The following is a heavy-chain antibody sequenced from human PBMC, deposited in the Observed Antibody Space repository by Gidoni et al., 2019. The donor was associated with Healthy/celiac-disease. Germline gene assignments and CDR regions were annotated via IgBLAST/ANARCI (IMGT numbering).Heavy chain of an antibody. CDR1: GSTFSSYG. Sequence: QVQLVESGGGVVQPGRSLRLSCAASGSTFSSYGMHWVRQAPGKGLEWVAVISYDGSNKYYADSVKGRFTISRDNSKNTLYLQMNSLRAEDTAVYYCAKDEYDYIWGSYSPLDYWGQGTLVTVSS. V-gene: IGHV3-30*18. CDR3: AKDEYDYIWGSYSPLDY. J-gene: IGHJ4*02. CDR2: ISYDGSNK. D-gene: IGHD3-16*01.